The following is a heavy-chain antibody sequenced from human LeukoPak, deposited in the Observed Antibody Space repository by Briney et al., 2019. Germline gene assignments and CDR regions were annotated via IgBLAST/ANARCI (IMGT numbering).Heavy chain of an antibody. CDR1: GGSISSYY. V-gene: IGHV4-59*08. Sequence: PSETLSLTCSVSGGSISSYYWSWIRQPPGKGLEWIGYIYYSGSTNYNPSLKSRVTISVDTSKNQFSLKLSSVTAADTAVYYCARRGISSSSLYYFDYWGQGTLVTVSS. J-gene: IGHJ4*02. D-gene: IGHD6-6*01. CDR2: IYYSGST. CDR3: ARRGISSSSLYYFDY.